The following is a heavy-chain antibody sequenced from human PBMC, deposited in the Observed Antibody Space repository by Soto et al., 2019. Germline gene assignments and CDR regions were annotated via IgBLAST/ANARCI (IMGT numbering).Heavy chain of an antibody. Sequence: GGSLRLSCAASGFTFSSYAMSWVRQAPGKGLEWVSAISGSGGSTYYADSVKGRFTISRDNSKNTLYLQMNSLRAEDTAVYYCARGALAAAGTAGYYYYYGMDVWGQGTTVTVSS. CDR2: ISGSGGST. J-gene: IGHJ6*02. CDR3: ARGALAAAGTAGYYYYYGMDV. D-gene: IGHD6-13*01. CDR1: GFTFSSYA. V-gene: IGHV3-23*01.